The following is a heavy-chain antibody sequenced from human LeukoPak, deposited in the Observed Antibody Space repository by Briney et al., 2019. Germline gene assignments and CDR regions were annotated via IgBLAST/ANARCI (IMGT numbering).Heavy chain of an antibody. D-gene: IGHD1-26*01. Sequence: GGSLRLSCETSGFIFSSYWMTWFRQAPGKGLVWVANIKEDGREKNYVDSVKGRFTISRDNTENSLYLQMNRLRAEDTAIYYCARRGGSYYADDYWGQGTQVTVSS. CDR3: ARRGGSYYADDY. V-gene: IGHV3-7*01. J-gene: IGHJ4*02. CDR2: IKEDGREK. CDR1: GFIFSSYW.